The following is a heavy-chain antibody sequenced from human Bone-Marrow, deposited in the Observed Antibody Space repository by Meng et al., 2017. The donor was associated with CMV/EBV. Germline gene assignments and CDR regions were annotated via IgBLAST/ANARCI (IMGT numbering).Heavy chain of an antibody. J-gene: IGHJ4*02. CDR2: IKEDGTLK. V-gene: IGHV3-7*01. CDR1: GFSFSSHW. CDR3: ARDVPLRRGTGLYDY. Sequence: GESLKISCAASGFSFSSHWLSWVRQVPGKGLEGVANIKEDGTLKYYVESVKGRFTISRDNAKSLLYLQMNSLRAEDTAVYYCARDVPLRRGTGLYDYWGQGTVVTVSS. D-gene: IGHD2-8*02.